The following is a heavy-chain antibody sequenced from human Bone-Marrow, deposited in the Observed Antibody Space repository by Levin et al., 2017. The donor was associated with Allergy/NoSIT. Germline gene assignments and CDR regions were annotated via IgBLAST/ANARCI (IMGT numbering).Heavy chain of an antibody. Sequence: GASVKVSCKASGYTFTSYYMHWVRQAPGQGLEWMGIINPSGGSTSYAQKFQGRVTMTRDTSTSTVYMELSSLRSEDTAVYYCARTLPAKGDYYYYGMDVWGQGTTVTVSS. CDR2: INPSGGST. CDR3: ARTLPAKGDYYYYGMDV. D-gene: IGHD6-25*01. V-gene: IGHV1-46*01. J-gene: IGHJ6*02. CDR1: GYTFTSYY.